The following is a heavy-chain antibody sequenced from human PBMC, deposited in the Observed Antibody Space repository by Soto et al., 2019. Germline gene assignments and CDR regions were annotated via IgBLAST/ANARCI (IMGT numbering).Heavy chain of an antibody. CDR1: GGSVSSGSYY. Sequence: SETLSLTCTVSGGSVSSGSYYWSWIRQPPGKGLEWIGYIYYSGSTNYNPSLKSRVTISVDTSKNQFSLKLSSVTAADTAVYYCAREFGDAGSAYDSSGYPTKYNWFDPWGQGTLVTVSS. CDR2: IYYSGST. CDR3: AREFGDAGSAYDSSGYPTKYNWFDP. J-gene: IGHJ5*02. D-gene: IGHD3-22*01. V-gene: IGHV4-61*01.